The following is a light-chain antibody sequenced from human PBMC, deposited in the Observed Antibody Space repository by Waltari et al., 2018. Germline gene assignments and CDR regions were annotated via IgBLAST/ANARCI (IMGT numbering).Light chain of an antibody. J-gene: IGKJ4*01. V-gene: IGKV1-33*01. Sequence: DIQMTQSPSSLSASVGDTHTITCLASQDINKYINWYQQKPGQAPQLLIYDTSDLEVGVTSRISGSGFGTDFPITIRVLQLEYIATYYCQQHDGVRSFGGGTKVEL. CDR3: QQHDGVRS. CDR1: QDINKY. CDR2: DTS.